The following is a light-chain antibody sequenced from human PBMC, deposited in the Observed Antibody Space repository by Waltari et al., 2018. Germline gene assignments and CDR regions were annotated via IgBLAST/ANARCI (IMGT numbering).Light chain of an antibody. CDR3: QQYNNWLPVT. CDR1: QSVSSN. J-gene: IGKJ5*01. CDR2: GAS. Sequence: EIVMTQSPATLSVSPGDSATLSCRASQSVSSNLDWYQQKPGQAPRLLIYGASTRATGIPARFSGSGSGTEFTLTISSLQSEDFAVYYCQQYNNWLPVTFGQGTRLEIK. V-gene: IGKV3-15*01.